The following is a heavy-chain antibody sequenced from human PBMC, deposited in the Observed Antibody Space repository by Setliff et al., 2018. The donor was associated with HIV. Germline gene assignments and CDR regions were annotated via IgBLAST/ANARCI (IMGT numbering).Heavy chain of an antibody. CDR1: GFSFSRYT. CDR2: ITSNLRYI. D-gene: IGHD3-22*01. J-gene: IGHJ4*02. CDR3: AKGDSFVYSYVYPDY. V-gene: IGHV3-21*01. Sequence: PGESLRLSCVTSGFSFSRYTMMWVRQAPGKGLEWVSSITSNLRYIYADSVKGRFTISRDNTRNSLYLQMNSLRAEDTALYYCAKGDSFVYSYVYPDYWGQGTLVTVSS.